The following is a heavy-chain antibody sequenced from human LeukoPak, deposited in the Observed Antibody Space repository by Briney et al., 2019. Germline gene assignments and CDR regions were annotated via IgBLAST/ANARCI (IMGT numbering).Heavy chain of an antibody. V-gene: IGHV5-51*01. J-gene: IGHJ3*02. CDR2: IYPGASDI. Sequence: GESLKISCQGSRYSFASYWIGWVRQMPGKRLEWMGIIYPGASDIGYSPSFQGQVTISAVKTISPAYLQWSSLKASDTAMFYCARQKRAACDIGGQGTMVTVSS. CDR3: ARQKRAACDI. CDR1: RYSFASYW.